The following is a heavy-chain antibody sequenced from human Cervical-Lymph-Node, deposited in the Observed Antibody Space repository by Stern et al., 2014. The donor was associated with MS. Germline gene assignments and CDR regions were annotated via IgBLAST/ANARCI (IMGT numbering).Heavy chain of an antibody. CDR1: GFSLSNSG. J-gene: IGHJ6*02. Sequence: VKLVESGGGVVQPGRSLTLSCAASGFSLSNSGMHWVRQAPGKGLEWEAVMSFVGGNTKDGDSVKVRLCIFIIMMTNQLLLQMDSLRPEDTAVYYCMGVGDAMHVWGQGTTVIVSS. CDR3: MGVGDAMHV. CDR2: MSFVGGNT. V-gene: IGHV3-30*03.